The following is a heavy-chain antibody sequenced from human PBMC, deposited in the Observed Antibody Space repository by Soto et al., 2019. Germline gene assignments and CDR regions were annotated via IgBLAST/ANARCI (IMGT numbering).Heavy chain of an antibody. CDR2: IMSVFGSA. CDR3: AAARGFYAAMIV. D-gene: IGHD6-6*01. J-gene: IGHJ6*02. V-gene: IGHV1-69*01. CDR1: GGSFRTYA. Sequence: QVQLGQSGAEVKKPGSSVKVSCKSSGGSFRTYAISWVRQAPGQGPEWMGAIMSVFGSATYAQWFQGRVTTTAEASSSTSYMERSGPTLGDAAVYYCAAARGFYAAMIVWGQGTTVTVSS.